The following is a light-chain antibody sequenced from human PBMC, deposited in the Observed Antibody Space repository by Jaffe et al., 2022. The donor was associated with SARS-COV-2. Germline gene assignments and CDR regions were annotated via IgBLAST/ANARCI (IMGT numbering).Light chain of an antibody. CDR1: SSNIGAGYD. Sequence: QSVLTQPPSVSGAPGQRVTISCTGSSSNIGAGYDVHWYQQLPGTAPKLLISTNSNRPSGVPDRFSVSKSGTSASLAITGLQPEDEADYYCQSYDSKSWVFGGGTKLTVL. CDR2: TNS. J-gene: IGLJ3*02. CDR3: QSYDSKSWV. V-gene: IGLV1-40*01.